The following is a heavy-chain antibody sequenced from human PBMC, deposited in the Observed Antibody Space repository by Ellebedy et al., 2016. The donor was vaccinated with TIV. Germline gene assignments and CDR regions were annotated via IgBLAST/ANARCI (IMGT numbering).Heavy chain of an antibody. CDR1: GFSFNNFW. V-gene: IGHV3-7*01. J-gene: IGHJ5*02. CDR3: VGFGVFNL. D-gene: IGHD3-3*01. Sequence: GESLKISCAAWGFSFNNFWMCWVRQAPGKGLEWVAHIKTDGSETYYVDSVKGRFTISRENAKTALFLQMDGLRVDDSAVYYCVGFGVFNLWGQGAPVTVSS. CDR2: IKTDGSET.